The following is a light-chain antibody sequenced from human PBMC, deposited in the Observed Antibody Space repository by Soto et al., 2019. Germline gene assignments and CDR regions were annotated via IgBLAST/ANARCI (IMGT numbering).Light chain of an antibody. CDR3: QQYNNWPPYT. CDR1: QNVANY. V-gene: IGKV3-11*01. CDR2: ESS. Sequence: EIVLTQSPATLSLSPGERATLSCRASQNVANYLDWYQQKPGQAPRLLIYESSNRATGIAARFSGSGSGTDFTLTISSLEPEDFAVYYCQQYNNWPPYTFGQGTKLEIK. J-gene: IGKJ2*01.